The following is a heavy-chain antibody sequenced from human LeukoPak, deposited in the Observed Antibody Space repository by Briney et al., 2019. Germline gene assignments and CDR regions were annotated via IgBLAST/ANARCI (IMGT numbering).Heavy chain of an antibody. V-gene: IGHV3-7*05. CDR3: ARASDPWLQLT. J-gene: IGHJ5*02. D-gene: IGHD5-24*01. Sequence: GGSLRLSCAGSGFTFSAYAMSWVRQAPGKGLEWVGNIKQDGSEKRYADSVRGRFTISRDNAQTSLYLQMNSLRAEDTAVYYCARASDPWLQLTWGQGTLVTVSS. CDR1: GFTFSAYA. CDR2: IKQDGSEK.